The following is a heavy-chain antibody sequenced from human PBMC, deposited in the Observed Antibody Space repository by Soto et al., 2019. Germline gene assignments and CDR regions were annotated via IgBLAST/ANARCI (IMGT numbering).Heavy chain of an antibody. D-gene: IGHD2-2*01. V-gene: IGHV2-5*02. Sequence: QITLKESGPALVKPTQTLTLTCTFSGFSLSTSGVGVGWIRQPPGKALEWLALIYWDGEKRYSPSQKSRLAITTDTSKNQVVLTITNLDPVDTATYYCAHFIVVPPSDVFDVWGQGTMVAVSS. J-gene: IGHJ3*01. CDR2: IYWDGEK. CDR1: GFSLSTSGVG. CDR3: AHFIVVPPSDVFDV.